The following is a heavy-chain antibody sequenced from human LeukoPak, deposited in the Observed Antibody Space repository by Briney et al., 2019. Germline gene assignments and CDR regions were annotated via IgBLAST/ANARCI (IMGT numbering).Heavy chain of an antibody. CDR2: IIPSSNNT. J-gene: IGHJ3*02. CDR3: AAEILRMLRGTAFDI. D-gene: IGHD1-1*01. Sequence: ASVKVSCKASGYTFTSYHMHWVRQAPGQGLEWMGMIIPSSNNTNYAQKFQGRVTMTEDTSTDTAYMELSSLRSEDTAVYYCAAEILRMLRGTAFDIWGQGTMVTVSS. CDR1: GYTFTSYH. V-gene: IGHV1-46*01.